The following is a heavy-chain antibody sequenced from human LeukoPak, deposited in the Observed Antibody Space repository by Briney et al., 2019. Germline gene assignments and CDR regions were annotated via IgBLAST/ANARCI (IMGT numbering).Heavy chain of an antibody. D-gene: IGHD3-10*01. CDR1: GDSVSINSAA. Sequence: SQTLSLTFAISGDSVSINSAAWNWIRQSPARGLEWLGRTYYRSKWHNDYAPSVKSRITINPDTSKNQFSLQVNSMTPEDTAVYYCVRSRGDLDYWGQGTLVTVSS. V-gene: IGHV6-1*01. CDR2: TYYRSKWHN. J-gene: IGHJ4*02. CDR3: VRSRGDLDY.